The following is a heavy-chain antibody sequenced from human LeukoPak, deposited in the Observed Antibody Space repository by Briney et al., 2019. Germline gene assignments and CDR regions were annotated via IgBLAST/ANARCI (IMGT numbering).Heavy chain of an antibody. CDR1: GLTFSNYE. D-gene: IGHD3-22*01. CDR3: ATSRGYFFRWFQH. V-gene: IGHV3-48*03. J-gene: IGHJ1*01. Sequence: PGGSLRLSCPASGLTFSNYEMNWVRQAPGKGLEWVSYIASSGSTIYYADSVKGRFTISRDNAKSSLYLQMNSLRADDTAVYYCATSRGYFFRWFQHWGQGTLVTVSS. CDR2: IASSGSTI.